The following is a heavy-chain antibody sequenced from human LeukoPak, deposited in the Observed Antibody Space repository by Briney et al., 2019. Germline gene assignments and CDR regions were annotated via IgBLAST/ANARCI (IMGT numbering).Heavy chain of an antibody. J-gene: IGHJ5*02. V-gene: IGHV1-2*02. CDR3: ARDRGSGSYSWFDP. Sequence: GASVKVSRKASGYTFTGYYMHWVRQAPGQGLEWMGWINPNSGDTNYAQKFQGRVTMTRDTSIGTAYMELSRLRSDDTAVYYCARDRGSGSYSWFDPWGQGTLVTVSS. CDR2: INPNSGDT. CDR1: GYTFTGYY. D-gene: IGHD3-10*01.